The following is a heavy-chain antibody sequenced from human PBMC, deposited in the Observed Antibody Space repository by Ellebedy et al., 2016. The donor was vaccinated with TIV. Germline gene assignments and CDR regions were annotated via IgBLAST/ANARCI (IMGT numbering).Heavy chain of an antibody. CDR1: GFTFTSSA. Sequence: SVKVSXXASGFTFTSSAVQWVRQARGQRLEWIGWIVVGGGNTNYAQKFQERVTITRDMSTSTAYMELSSLRSEDTAVYYCARDRLSQAMPDYWGQGALVTVSS. CDR2: IVVGGGNT. D-gene: IGHD2-2*01. V-gene: IGHV1-58*01. CDR3: ARDRLSQAMPDY. J-gene: IGHJ4*02.